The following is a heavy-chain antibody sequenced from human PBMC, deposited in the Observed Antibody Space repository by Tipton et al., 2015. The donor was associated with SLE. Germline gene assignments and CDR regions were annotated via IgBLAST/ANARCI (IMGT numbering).Heavy chain of an antibody. CDR2: ISSSSAVI. V-gene: IGHV3-48*01. CDR1: GLTFSTNW. J-gene: IGHJ2*01. D-gene: IGHD3-22*01. CDR3: ARPAYYFDSGNYYDWYFDL. Sequence: GSLRLSCAASGLTFSTNWMHWVRQAPGKGLEWISHISSSSAVIYYADSVKGRFTISRDDAGNSLYLQMNSLRAEDTALYYCARPAYYFDSGNYYDWYFDLWGRGTLVIVSS.